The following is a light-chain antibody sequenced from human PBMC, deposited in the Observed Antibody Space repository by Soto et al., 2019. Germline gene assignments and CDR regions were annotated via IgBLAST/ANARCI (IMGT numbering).Light chain of an antibody. V-gene: IGKV3-15*01. CDR1: QSFSSN. Sequence: EIVMTQSPATLSVSPGERATLSCRAGQSFSSNLAWYQQKPGQAPRVLIFGASTMASGVPARFSGSGSGAEFTLTISCQQSEDFAGSYCPQYNSGSRTFGKGNKVEIK. CDR3: PQYNSGSRT. CDR2: GAS. J-gene: IGKJ1*01.